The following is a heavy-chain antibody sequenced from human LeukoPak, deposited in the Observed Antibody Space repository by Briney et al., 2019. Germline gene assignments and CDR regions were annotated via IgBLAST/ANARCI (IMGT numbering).Heavy chain of an antibody. Sequence: PSETLSLTCTVSGDSISSYYWNWIRQPPGKGLEWIGYIYYSGSTNYNPSLKSRVTISVDTSKNQFSLKLSSVTAADTAVYYCARMYYYDSSGYYPPYFDYWGQGTLVTVSS. CDR3: ARMYYYDSSGYYPPYFDY. V-gene: IGHV4-59*01. J-gene: IGHJ4*02. D-gene: IGHD3-22*01. CDR1: GDSISSYY. CDR2: IYYSGST.